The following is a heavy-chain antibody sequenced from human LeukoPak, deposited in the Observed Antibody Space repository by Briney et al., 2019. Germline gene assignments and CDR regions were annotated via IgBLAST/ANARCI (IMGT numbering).Heavy chain of an antibody. V-gene: IGHV4-61*01. CDR3: ARDRSGSYLFDY. CDR1: GGSVSSGSYY. D-gene: IGHD1-26*01. CDR2: IYYSGST. Sequence: PSETLSLTCTVSGGSVSSGSYYWSWIRQPPGKGLEWIGYIYYSGSTNYNPSLKSRVTISVDTSKNQFSLKLSSVTAADTAVYYCARDRSGSYLFDYWGQGTLVTVSS. J-gene: IGHJ4*02.